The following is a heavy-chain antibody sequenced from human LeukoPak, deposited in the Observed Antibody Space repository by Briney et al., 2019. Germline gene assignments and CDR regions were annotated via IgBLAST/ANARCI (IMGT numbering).Heavy chain of an antibody. CDR3: ERDFSGGEQWMVSYYFDY. CDR2: ISSSGSTI. V-gene: IGHV3-11*01. D-gene: IGHD6-19*01. Sequence: GGSLRLSCAASGFTFSDYYMSWIRQAPGKGLEWVSYISSSGSTIYYADSVKGRFTISRYNAKNSLYLKKNSLSAEDTPVYYCERDFSGGEQWMVSYYFDYWGQGTLVTVSS. J-gene: IGHJ4*02. CDR1: GFTFSDYY.